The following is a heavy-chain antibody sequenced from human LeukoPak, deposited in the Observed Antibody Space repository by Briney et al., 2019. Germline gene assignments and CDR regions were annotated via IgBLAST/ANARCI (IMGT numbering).Heavy chain of an antibody. CDR2: IRYDGSKQ. CDR3: AKALDYSNGLGY. CDR1: GFTFSTYG. D-gene: IGHD4-11*01. V-gene: IGHV3-30*02. Sequence: PGGSLRLSCAASGFTFSTYGMHWVRQAPGEGLEWVALIRYDGSKQDYADSVQGRFTISRDNSKNTLYLQMNSLRAEDTAVYYCAKALDYSNGLGYWGQGTLVTVSS. J-gene: IGHJ4*02.